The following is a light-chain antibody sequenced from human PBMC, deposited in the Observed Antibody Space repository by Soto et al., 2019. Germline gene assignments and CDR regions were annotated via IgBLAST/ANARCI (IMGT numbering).Light chain of an antibody. CDR2: KAS. CDR1: QSISTW. Sequence: DIQMTQSPSTLSASVGDRVTITCRASQSISTWLAWYQQKPGKAPILLIYKASNLESGVPSRVSGRGSGTEFTLPIISLQPDAFAAYYCQQYNSYPWTFGQGTKVEIK. CDR3: QQYNSYPWT. J-gene: IGKJ1*01. V-gene: IGKV1-5*03.